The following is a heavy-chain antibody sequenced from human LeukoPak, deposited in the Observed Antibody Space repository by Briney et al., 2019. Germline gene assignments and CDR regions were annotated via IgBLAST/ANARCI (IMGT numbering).Heavy chain of an antibody. D-gene: IGHD1-26*01. CDR3: ARPGEKWEPTYFFDY. Sequence: SETLSLTCTVSGGSISSSSYYWGWIRQPPGTGLEWIGSIYYSGSTYYNPSLKSRVTISVDTSKNQFSLKLSSVTAADTAVYYCARPGEKWEPTYFFDYWGQGTLVTVSS. CDR2: IYYSGST. J-gene: IGHJ4*02. CDR1: GGSISSSSYY. V-gene: IGHV4-39*01.